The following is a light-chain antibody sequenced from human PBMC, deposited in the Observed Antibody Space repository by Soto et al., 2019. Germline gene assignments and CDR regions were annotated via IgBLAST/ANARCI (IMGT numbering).Light chain of an antibody. V-gene: IGLV2-23*01. Sequence: QSVLTQPASVSGSPGQSITISCTGSSSDVGGYDLVSWYQHHPHKAPKLIVYEGSQRPSGVSDRFSGSRSGNAASLTISGLQSEDEADYYFCSYASHNSYVFGTGTKVTVL. J-gene: IGLJ1*01. CDR2: EGS. CDR3: CSYASHNSYV. CDR1: SSDVGGYDL.